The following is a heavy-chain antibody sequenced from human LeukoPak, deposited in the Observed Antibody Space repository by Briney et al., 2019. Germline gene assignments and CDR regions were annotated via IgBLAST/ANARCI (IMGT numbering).Heavy chain of an antibody. J-gene: IGHJ4*02. D-gene: IGHD3-9*01. Sequence: LPGGSLRLSCAASGFTFGDYALSWVRQAPGKGLEWVSLISGTGNGADYADSVKGRFTISRDNSKNTLSLQMNSLKAEDTAVYYCAKHVRTHVWFSDIWGQGTLVTVSS. V-gene: IGHV3-23*01. CDR2: ISGTGNGA. CDR3: AKHVRTHVWFSDI. CDR1: GFTFGDYA.